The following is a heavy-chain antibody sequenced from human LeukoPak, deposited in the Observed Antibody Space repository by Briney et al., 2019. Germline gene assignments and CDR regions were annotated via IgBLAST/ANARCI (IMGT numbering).Heavy chain of an antibody. Sequence: SETLSLTCAVYGGSFSGYYWSWIRQPPGKGLEWIGEINHSGSTNYNPSLKSRVTISVDTSKNQFSLKLSSVTAADTAVYYCARVPRRWLSTYFDYWGQGTLVTVSS. J-gene: IGHJ4*02. V-gene: IGHV4-34*01. CDR2: INHSGST. CDR1: GGSFSGYY. CDR3: ARVPRRWLSTYFDY. D-gene: IGHD5-24*01.